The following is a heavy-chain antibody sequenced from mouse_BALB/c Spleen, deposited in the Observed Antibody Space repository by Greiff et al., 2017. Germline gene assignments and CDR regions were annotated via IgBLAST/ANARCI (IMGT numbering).Heavy chain of an antibody. CDR1: GYTFTDYW. Sequence: VQLQQPGAELVMPGASVKMSCKASGYTFTDYWMHWVKQRPGQGLEWIGAIDTSDSYTSYNQKFKGKATLTVDESSSTAYMQLSSLTSEDSAVYDWATTATYWGQGTTLTVSS. J-gene: IGHJ2*01. CDR2: IDTSDSYT. V-gene: IGHV1-69*01. CDR3: ATTATY. D-gene: IGHD1-2*01.